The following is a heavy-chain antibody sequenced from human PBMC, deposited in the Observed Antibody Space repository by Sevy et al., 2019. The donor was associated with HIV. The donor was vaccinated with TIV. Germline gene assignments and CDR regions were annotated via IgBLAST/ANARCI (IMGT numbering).Heavy chain of an antibody. CDR1: GFTFTSYT. J-gene: IGHJ4*02. D-gene: IGHD3-22*01. CDR2: ISGSARST. CDR3: AKDGHYYDSSGDYLNYFDY. Sequence: GESLKISCAASGFTFTSYTMSWVRQAPGKGLEWVSAISGSARSTYYADSVKGRFTISRDNSKNTLYLLMNSLRAEDMAVYYCAKDGHYYDSSGDYLNYFDYWGQGTLVTVSS. V-gene: IGHV3-23*01.